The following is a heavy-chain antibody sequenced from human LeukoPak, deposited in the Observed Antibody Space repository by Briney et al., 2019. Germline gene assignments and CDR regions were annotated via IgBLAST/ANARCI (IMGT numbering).Heavy chain of an antibody. CDR3: ASYYDILTGEHCFDF. Sequence: SETLSLTCTVSGGSITGYHWSWIRQPPGKGLEWIGYIYYGGSTNYNPSLKSRVTISVDTSSTQFSLKLSSGTPAANAMYFYASYYDILTGEHCFDFWGQGTLVTVSS. CDR1: GGSITGYH. V-gene: IGHV4-59*08. CDR2: IYYGGST. J-gene: IGHJ4*02. D-gene: IGHD3-9*01.